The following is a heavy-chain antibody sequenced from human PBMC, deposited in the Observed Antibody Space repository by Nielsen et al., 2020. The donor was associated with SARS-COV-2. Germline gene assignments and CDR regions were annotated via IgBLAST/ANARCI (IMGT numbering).Heavy chain of an antibody. V-gene: IGHV5-10-1*04. CDR3: ARRYYYGSGSYYDNWFDP. Sequence: VRQMPGKGLEWMGRIDPSDSYTNYSPSFQGQVTISADKSISTAYLQWSSLKASDTAMYYCARRYYYGSGSYYDNWFDPWGQGTLVTVSS. D-gene: IGHD3-10*01. CDR2: IDPSDSYT. J-gene: IGHJ5*02.